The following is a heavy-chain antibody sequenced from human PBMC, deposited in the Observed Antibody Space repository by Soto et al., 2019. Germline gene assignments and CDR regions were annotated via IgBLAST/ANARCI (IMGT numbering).Heavy chain of an antibody. Sequence: GGSLRLSCAASGFIFGNYAMTWVRQAPGKGLDWVSAISGSGDSAYYAGSVKGRFTISRDNSKNQFSLQLNSVTPDDTAVYYCARDRDFSTLDYWGQGTLVTVSS. J-gene: IGHJ4*02. CDR2: ISGSGDSA. CDR3: ARDRDFSTLDY. CDR1: GFIFGNYA. V-gene: IGHV3-23*01.